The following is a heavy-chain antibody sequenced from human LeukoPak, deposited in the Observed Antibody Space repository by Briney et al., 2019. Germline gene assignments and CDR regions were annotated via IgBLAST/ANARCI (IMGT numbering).Heavy chain of an antibody. CDR1: GFTFSSYW. V-gene: IGHV3-74*01. CDR2: INTDGTRT. CDR3: ARAYGDLDY. Sequence: GGPLRLSCAASGFTFSSYWMHWVRQAPGKGLVWVSNINTDGTRTSYADSVKGRFTISRDSAKNTLYLQMNSLRAEDTAVYYCARAYGDLDYWGQGTLVTVSS. D-gene: IGHD4-17*01. J-gene: IGHJ4*02.